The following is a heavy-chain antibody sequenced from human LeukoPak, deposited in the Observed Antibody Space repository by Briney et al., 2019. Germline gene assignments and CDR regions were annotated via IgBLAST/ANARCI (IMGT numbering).Heavy chain of an antibody. D-gene: IGHD3-22*01. CDR3: ARAYYYDSSGYLYYYYYYGMDV. J-gene: IGHJ6*02. Sequence: GASVKVSCKASGYTFTSYGISWVRQAPGQGLEWMGWISAYNGNTNYAQKLQGRVTMTTDTSTSTAYMELRSLRSDDTAVYYCARAYYYDSSGYLYYYYYYGMDVWGQGTTVTVSS. CDR1: GYTFTSYG. V-gene: IGHV1-18*01. CDR2: ISAYNGNT.